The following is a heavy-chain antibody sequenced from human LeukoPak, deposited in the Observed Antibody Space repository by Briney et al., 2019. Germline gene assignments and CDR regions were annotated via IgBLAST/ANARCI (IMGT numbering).Heavy chain of an antibody. CDR1: GFTFSNAW. Sequence: PGGSLRLSCAASGFTFSNAWMNWVRQAPEKGLEWVGRIKSKTDGGTTDYAAPVKGRFTISRDDSKNTLYLHMNSLKTEDTAVYYCTTDRDYVSLIDYWGQGTLVTVSS. V-gene: IGHV3-15*01. J-gene: IGHJ4*02. CDR3: TTDRDYVSLIDY. D-gene: IGHD4-17*01. CDR2: IKSKTDGGTT.